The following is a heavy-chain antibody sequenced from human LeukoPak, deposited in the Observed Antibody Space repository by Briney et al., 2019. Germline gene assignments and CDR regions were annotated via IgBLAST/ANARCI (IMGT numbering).Heavy chain of an antibody. D-gene: IGHD3-22*01. CDR3: ASSTGYDSSGYYRGEFDY. CDR1: GGSVSSGSYY. J-gene: IGHJ4*02. Sequence: PSETLSLTCTVSGGSVSSGSYYWNWIRQPPGKGLEWIGYIHDSGSTYYNPSLKSRVTISVDTSKNQSSLKLSSVTAADTAVYYCASSTGYDSSGYYRGEFDYWGQGILVTVSS. CDR2: IHDSGST. V-gene: IGHV4-31*03.